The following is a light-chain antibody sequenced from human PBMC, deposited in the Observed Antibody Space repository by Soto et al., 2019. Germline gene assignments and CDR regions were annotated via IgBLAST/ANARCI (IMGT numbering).Light chain of an antibody. J-gene: IGKJ1*01. CDR1: QNIDTS. CDR2: DAS. CDR3: QHDKAFSPWT. Sequence: DIQMTQSPSALSASIGDRVTITCRASQNIDTSLAWYHQKPGKAPKSLIFDASNLERGVSPRLRGSGSGTEFTLTIGNLQPDDSVSYYCQHDKAFSPWTFGQGTKVEIK. V-gene: IGKV1-5*01.